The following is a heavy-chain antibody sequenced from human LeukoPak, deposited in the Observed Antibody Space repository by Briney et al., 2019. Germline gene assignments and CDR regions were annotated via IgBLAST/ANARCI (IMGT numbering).Heavy chain of an antibody. J-gene: IGHJ4*02. Sequence: PGRSLRLSCAASGFSFRSYGMHWVRQAPGKGLEWVAVIWYDGSNKYYADSVKGRFTISRDNSKNTLYPQMNSLRAEDTAVYYCASDRGGYYRGGYFDYWGQGTLVTVSS. CDR1: GFSFRSYG. CDR3: ASDRGGYYRGGYFDY. V-gene: IGHV3-33*01. CDR2: IWYDGSNK. D-gene: IGHD5-12*01.